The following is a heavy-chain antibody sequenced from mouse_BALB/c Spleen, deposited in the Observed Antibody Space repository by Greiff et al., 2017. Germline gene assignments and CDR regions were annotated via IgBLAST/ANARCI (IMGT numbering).Heavy chain of an antibody. CDR2: IYPGNGDT. J-gene: IGHJ4*01. Sequence: LQQPGAELVKPGASVKMSCKASGYTFTSYNMHWVKQTPGQGLEWIGAIYPGNGDTSYNQKFKGKATLTADKSSSTAYMQLSSLTSEDSAVYYCARKKYGGAMDYWGQGTSVTVSS. CDR3: ARKKYGGAMDY. D-gene: IGHD2-10*02. V-gene: IGHV1-12*01. CDR1: GYTFTSYN.